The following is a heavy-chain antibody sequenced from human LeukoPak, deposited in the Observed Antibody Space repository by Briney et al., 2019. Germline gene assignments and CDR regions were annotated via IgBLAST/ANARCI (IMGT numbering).Heavy chain of an antibody. Sequence: SETLSLTCTVSGGSISSDYWSWIRQPPGKGLESIGYIYYTGKTNYNPSLKSRVTISVDTSNNQFSLKLSSVTAADTAVYYCATLRGSKMATIDYWGQGTLVTVSS. CDR3: ATLRGSKMATIDY. J-gene: IGHJ4*02. CDR1: GGSISSDY. V-gene: IGHV4-59*01. CDR2: IYYTGKT. D-gene: IGHD5-24*01.